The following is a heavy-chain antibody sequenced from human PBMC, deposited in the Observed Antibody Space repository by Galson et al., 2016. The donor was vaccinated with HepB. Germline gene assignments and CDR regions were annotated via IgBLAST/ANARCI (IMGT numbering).Heavy chain of an antibody. CDR1: GFTFSGYG. Sequence: SLRLSCAASGFTFSGYGMHWVRQAPGKGLEWVAFISYDGSNNKYADSVQGRFTISRDNSKKTLYLQMNSLRAEDTAVYYCAKDGRIYCSSASCHDHFHYWGQGTLVTVSS. V-gene: IGHV3-30*18. J-gene: IGHJ4*02. CDR3: AKDGRIYCSSASCHDHFHY. D-gene: IGHD2-2*01. CDR2: ISYDGSNN.